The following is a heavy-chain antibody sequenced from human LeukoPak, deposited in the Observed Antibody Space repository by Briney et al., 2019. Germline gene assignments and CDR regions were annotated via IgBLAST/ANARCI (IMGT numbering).Heavy chain of an antibody. V-gene: IGHV3-15*01. CDR1: GFTFNKAW. Sequence: GGSLRLSCGASGFTFNKAWMSWVRQTPGKGLEWVGRIKENSVGGAIDYAAPVQGRFTISRDDSKNTVYLEMNSLKTEDTAVYYCTAGLGLTNDDSWGQGTLVTVSS. J-gene: IGHJ4*02. D-gene: IGHD2-8*01. CDR3: TAGLGLTNDDS. CDR2: IKENSVGGAI.